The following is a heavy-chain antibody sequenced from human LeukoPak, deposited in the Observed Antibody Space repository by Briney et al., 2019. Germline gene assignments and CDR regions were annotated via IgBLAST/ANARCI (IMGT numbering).Heavy chain of an antibody. D-gene: IGHD2-21*02. V-gene: IGHV3-30*02. CDR1: GFTFSSYG. CDR2: IRYDGSNK. CDR3: ARTYCGGDCYIPEYFDY. Sequence: GGSLRLSCAASGFTFSSYGMHWVRQAPGKGLEWVAIIRYDGSNKYYADSVKGRFTISRDNSQNTMYLQMSSLRAEDTAVYYCARTYCGGDCYIPEYFDYWGQGTLVTVSS. J-gene: IGHJ4*02.